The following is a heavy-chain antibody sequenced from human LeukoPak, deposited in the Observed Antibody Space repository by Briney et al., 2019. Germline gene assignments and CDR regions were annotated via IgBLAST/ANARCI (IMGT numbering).Heavy chain of an antibody. D-gene: IGHD5/OR15-5a*01. V-gene: IGHV1-2*02. CDR2: INPNSGGT. Sequence: GASGKVSCKASGYTFTGYYMHWVRQAPGQGLEWMGWINPNSGGTNYAQKFQGRVTMTRDTSISTAYMELSRLRSDDTAVYYCARSVFRFGYSDYWGQGTLVTVSS. CDR3: ARSVFRFGYSDY. CDR1: GYTFTGYY. J-gene: IGHJ4*02.